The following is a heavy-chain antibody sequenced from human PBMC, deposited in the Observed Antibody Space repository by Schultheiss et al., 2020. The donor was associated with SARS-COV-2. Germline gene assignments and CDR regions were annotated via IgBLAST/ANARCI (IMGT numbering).Heavy chain of an antibody. Sequence: SQTLSLTCTVSGGSISSYYWSWIRQPPGKGLEWIGEINHSGSTNYNPSLKSRVTISVDTSKNQFSLKLSSVTAADTAVYYCARELPRNGMDVWGQGTTVTVSS. CDR2: INHSGST. J-gene: IGHJ6*02. CDR3: ARELPRNGMDV. CDR1: GGSISSYY. V-gene: IGHV4-34*01. D-gene: IGHD6-6*01.